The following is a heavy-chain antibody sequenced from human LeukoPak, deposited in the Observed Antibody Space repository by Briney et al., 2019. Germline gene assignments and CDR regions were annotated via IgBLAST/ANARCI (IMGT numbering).Heavy chain of an antibody. D-gene: IGHD3-9*01. CDR1: GYTFTSYG. J-gene: IGHJ1*01. CDR2: ISAYNGNT. Sequence: ASVKVSCKASGYTFTSYGISWVRQAPGQGLEWMGWISAYNGNTNHAQKLQGRVTMTTDTSTSTAYMELRSLRSDDTAVYYCAREEDNYDILTGYYREKYFQHWGQGTLVTVSS. V-gene: IGHV1-18*01. CDR3: AREEDNYDILTGYYREKYFQH.